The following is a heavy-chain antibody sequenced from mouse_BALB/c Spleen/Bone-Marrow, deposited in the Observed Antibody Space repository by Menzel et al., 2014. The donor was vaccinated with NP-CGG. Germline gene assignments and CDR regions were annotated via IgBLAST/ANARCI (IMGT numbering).Heavy chain of an antibody. CDR1: GYTFTSYW. D-gene: IGHD2-13*01. Sequence: VQLVQSGAEMAKPGASVQMSCKDSGYTFTSYWLHWIKQRPEQGLEWIGSITPTTGYIEYNQTFKGKATLTEAKSSTKPSMHLSNQTAEYAAGDYFARDDYNALAYRGHGILVTVSA. CDR3: ARDDYNALAY. CDR2: ITPTTGYI. V-gene: IGHV1-7*01. J-gene: IGHJ3*01.